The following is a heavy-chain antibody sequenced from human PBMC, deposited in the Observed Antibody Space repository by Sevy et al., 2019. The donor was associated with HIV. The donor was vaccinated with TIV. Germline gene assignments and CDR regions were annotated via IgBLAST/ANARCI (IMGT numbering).Heavy chain of an antibody. V-gene: IGHV3-48*01. CDR1: GFTFSSYS. D-gene: IGHD2-2*01. Sequence: GGSLRLSCVGSGFTFSSYSMNWVRQAPGKGLEWLSYMNSITSTIYYADSVKGRFTISRDNAKNSVSLQMHSLRAEDTAVYYCARNGGYADYGMDVWGQGTTVTVS. CDR2: MNSITSTI. J-gene: IGHJ6*02. CDR3: ARNGGYADYGMDV.